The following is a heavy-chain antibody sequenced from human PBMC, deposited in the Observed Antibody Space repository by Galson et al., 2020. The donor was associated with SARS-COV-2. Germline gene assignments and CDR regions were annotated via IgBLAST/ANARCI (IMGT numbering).Heavy chain of an antibody. V-gene: IGHV4-39*01. Sequence: SETLSLTCTVSGGSISSSSYYWGWIRQPPGKGLEWIGSIYYSGSTYYNPSLKSRVTISVDTSKNQFSLKLSSVTAADTAVYYCARHPSIAAAGQFDYWGQGTLVTVSS. CDR2: IYYSGST. J-gene: IGHJ4*02. D-gene: IGHD6-13*01. CDR1: GGSISSSSYY. CDR3: ARHPSIAAAGQFDY.